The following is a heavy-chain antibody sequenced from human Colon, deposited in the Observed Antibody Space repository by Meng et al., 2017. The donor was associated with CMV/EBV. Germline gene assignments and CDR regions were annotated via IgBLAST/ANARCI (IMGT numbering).Heavy chain of an antibody. CDR2: IDPTDGSR. V-gene: IGHV1-46*01. CDR3: ARDNFAFDI. Sequence: QVDVVRSGAEVKKPRAAVKICCMASGYTITRNYMQWLRQAPGQGLEWMGMIDPTDGSRSYEQKFQGRVTMTRDTSMNAVYMELSSLGSDDTAVYYCARDNFAFDIWGQGTMVTVSS. D-gene: IGHD1-1*01. CDR1: GYTITRNY. J-gene: IGHJ3*02.